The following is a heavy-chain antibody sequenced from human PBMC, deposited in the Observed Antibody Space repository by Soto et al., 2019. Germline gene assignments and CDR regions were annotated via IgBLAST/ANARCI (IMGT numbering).Heavy chain of an antibody. CDR3: ARATTITRGNWFDP. CDR1: GYTFTSYG. D-gene: IGHD7-27*01. V-gene: IGHV1-18*04. J-gene: IGHJ5*02. Sequence: ASVKVSCKASGYTFTSYGISCVRRAPGQGLEWMGWISAYNGNTNYAQKLQGRVTMTTDTSTSTAYMELRSLRSDDTAVYYCARATTITRGNWFDPWGQGTLVTVSS. CDR2: ISAYNGNT.